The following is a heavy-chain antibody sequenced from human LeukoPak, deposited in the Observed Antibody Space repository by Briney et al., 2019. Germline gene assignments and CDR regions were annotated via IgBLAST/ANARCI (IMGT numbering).Heavy chain of an antibody. V-gene: IGHV3-11*01. CDR1: GFTLSDYY. Sequence: GGSLRLSCAASGFTLSDYYMSWIRQAPGKGLEWVSYSSSSGSTIYYADSVKGRFAISRENAKNSLYLQTNSLRAEDTAVYYCATRRDFIDYWGQGTLVTVSS. CDR3: ATRRDFIDY. J-gene: IGHJ4*02. D-gene: IGHD3/OR15-3a*01. CDR2: SSSSGSTI.